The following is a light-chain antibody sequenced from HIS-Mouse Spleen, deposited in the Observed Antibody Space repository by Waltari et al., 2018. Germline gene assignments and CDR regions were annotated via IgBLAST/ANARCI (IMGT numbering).Light chain of an antibody. Sequence: QSALTQPASVSGSPGQSITISCPGTRSDVGGYNYFSWYQQHPGKAPKLMIYEVSNRPSGVSNRFSGSKSGNTASLTISGLQAEDEADYYCSSYTSSSTYVFGTGTKVTVL. V-gene: IGLV2-14*01. J-gene: IGLJ1*01. CDR3: SSYTSSSTYV. CDR1: RSDVGGYNY. CDR2: EVS.